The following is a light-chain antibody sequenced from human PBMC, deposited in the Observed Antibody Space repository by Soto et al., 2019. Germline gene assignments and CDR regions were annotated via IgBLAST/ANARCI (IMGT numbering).Light chain of an antibody. V-gene: IGLV2-14*01. CDR3: SSYTSSSTLYV. J-gene: IGLJ1*01. Sequence: QSVLTQPASVSGSHGQSITISCTGTSSDVGGYNYVSWYQQHPGKAPKLMIYGVSNRPSGVSNRFSGSKSGNTASLTISGLQAEDEADYYCSSYTSSSTLYVFGTGTKVTVL. CDR1: SSDVGGYNY. CDR2: GVS.